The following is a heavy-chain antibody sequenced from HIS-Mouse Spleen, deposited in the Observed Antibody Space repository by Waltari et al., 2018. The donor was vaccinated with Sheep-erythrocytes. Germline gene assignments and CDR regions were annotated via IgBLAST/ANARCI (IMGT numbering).Heavy chain of an antibody. CDR3: ARAEFYGSGSYYPFDY. J-gene: IGHJ4*02. D-gene: IGHD3-10*01. Sequence: STNYNPSLKSRVTISVDTSKNQFSLKLSSVTAADTAVYYCARAEFYGSGSYYPFDYWGQGTLVTVSS. CDR2: ST. V-gene: IGHV4-59*01.